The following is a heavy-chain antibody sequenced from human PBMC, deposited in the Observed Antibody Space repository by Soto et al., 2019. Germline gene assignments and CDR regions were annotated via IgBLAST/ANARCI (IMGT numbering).Heavy chain of an antibody. D-gene: IGHD3-3*01. CDR2: IYYRGST. Sequence: QVQLHESGPGLVQPSQTLSLTCTVSGASISSGSYYWTWIRQHPGKGLEWIGYIYYRGSTYYNPSLKRRLTLSQYASKQQFSLTMTSVTAADTAFYYCARSIFRVNEAFGIWGQGKMVGLSS. V-gene: IGHV4-31*03. J-gene: IGHJ3*02. CDR1: GASISSGSYY. CDR3: ARSIFRVNEAFGI.